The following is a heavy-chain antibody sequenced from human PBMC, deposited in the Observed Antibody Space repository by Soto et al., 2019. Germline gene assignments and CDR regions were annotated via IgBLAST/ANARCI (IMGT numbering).Heavy chain of an antibody. D-gene: IGHD3-10*01. V-gene: IGHV4-31*03. CDR1: GGSISSGGYY. J-gene: IGHJ6*02. CDR2: IYYSGST. CDR3: ARDPGRWFGESLRPYYYYGMDV. Sequence: TLSLTCTVSGGSISSGGYYWSWIRQHPGKGLEWIGYIYYSGSTYYNPSLKSRVTISVDTSKNQFSLKLSSVTAADTAVYYCARDPGRWFGESLRPYYYYGMDVWGQGTTVTVSS.